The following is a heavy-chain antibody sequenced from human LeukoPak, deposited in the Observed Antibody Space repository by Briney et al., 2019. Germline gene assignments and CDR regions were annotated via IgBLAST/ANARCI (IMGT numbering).Heavy chain of an antibody. CDR2: ISYDGSNK. CDR3: ASSGSYRFDY. CDR1: GFTFSSYA. J-gene: IGHJ4*02. D-gene: IGHD1-26*01. V-gene: IGHV3-30-3*01. Sequence: PGGSLRLSCAASGFTFSSYAMHWVRQAPGKGLEWVAVISYDGSNKYYADSVKGRFTISRDNPKNTLYLQMNSLRDEDTAVYYCASSGSYRFDYWGQGTLVTVSS.